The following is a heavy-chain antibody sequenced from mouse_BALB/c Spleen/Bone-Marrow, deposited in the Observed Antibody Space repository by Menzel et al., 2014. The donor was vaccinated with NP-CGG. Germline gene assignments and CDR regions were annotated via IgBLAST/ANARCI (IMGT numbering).Heavy chain of an antibody. CDR3: ARLHYYGYGAY. CDR2: INPDRRTI. J-gene: IGHJ3*01. V-gene: IGHV4-1*02. CDR1: GFDFSTFW. Sequence: EVKVEESGGGLVQPGGSLKLSCAASGFDFSTFWMSWVRQAPGKGLEWIGEINPDRRTINYSPSLKDKFVISRDNAKNTLYLLMSKVRSEDTALYYCARLHYYGYGAYWGQGTLSLSL. D-gene: IGHD1-2*01.